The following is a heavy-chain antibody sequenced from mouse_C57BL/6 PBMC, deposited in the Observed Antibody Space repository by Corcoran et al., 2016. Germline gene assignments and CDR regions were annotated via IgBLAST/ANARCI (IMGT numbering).Heavy chain of an antibody. J-gene: IGHJ4*01. V-gene: IGHV9-3*01. CDR1: GYTFTTYG. Sequence: QIQLVQSGPELKKPGETVKISCKASGYTFTTYGMSWVKQAPGKGLKWMGWINTYSGVPTYADDFKGRFAFSLETSASTAYLQINNLKNEDTATYFCARRDYGSSIYAMDYWGQGTSVTVSS. D-gene: IGHD1-1*01. CDR3: ARRDYGSSIYAMDY. CDR2: INTYSGVP.